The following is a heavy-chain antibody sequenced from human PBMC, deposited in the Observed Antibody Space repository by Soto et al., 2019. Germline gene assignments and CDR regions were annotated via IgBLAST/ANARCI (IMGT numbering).Heavy chain of an antibody. CDR1: DGAMRSYY. V-gene: IGHV4-59*01. CDR3: AIARGTRYSTSTSCPDYYYYGIDV. CDR2: IYYSAST. J-gene: IGHJ6*02. Sequence: SGTVCLTGKVGDGAMRSYYWSWIRQPTGKGLEGNGYIYYSASTTYTPSLNSRVTISVDTSNNQFSLKLSSVTAADTAVYYCAIARGTRYSTSTSCPDYYYYGIDVWGQGTTVTVSS. D-gene: IGHD2-2*01.